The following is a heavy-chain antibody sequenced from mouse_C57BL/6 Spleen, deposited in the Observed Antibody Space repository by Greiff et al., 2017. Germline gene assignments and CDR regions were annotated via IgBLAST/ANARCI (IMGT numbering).Heavy chain of an antibody. CDR1: GYTFTDYN. Sequence: VQLQQSGPELVKPGASVKMSCKASGYTFTDYNMHWVKQSHGKSLEWIGYINPNNGGTSYNQKFKGKATLTVNKSSSTAYMELRSLTSEDSAVYYCARERAHTTVVGDYFDYWGQGTTLTVSS. V-gene: IGHV1-22*01. CDR3: ARERAHTTVVGDYFDY. CDR2: INPNNGGT. D-gene: IGHD1-1*01. J-gene: IGHJ2*01.